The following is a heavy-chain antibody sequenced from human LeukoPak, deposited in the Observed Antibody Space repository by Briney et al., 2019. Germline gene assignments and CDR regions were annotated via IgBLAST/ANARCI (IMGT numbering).Heavy chain of an antibody. J-gene: IGHJ5*02. CDR2: IYTSGST. D-gene: IGHD2-2*01. V-gene: IGHV4-61*02. CDR1: GGSISSGSYY. Sequence: KTSETLSLTCTVSGGSISSGSYYWSWIRQPAGKGLEWIGRIYTSGSTNYNPSLKSRVTISVDTSKNQFSLKLSSVTAADTAIYYCARPLHCSSTTCYDWFDPWGQGTLVTVSS. CDR3: ARPLHCSSTTCYDWFDP.